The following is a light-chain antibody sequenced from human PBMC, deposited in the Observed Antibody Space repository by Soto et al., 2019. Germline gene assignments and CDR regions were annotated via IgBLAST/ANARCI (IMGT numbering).Light chain of an antibody. CDR2: EVN. J-gene: IGLJ1*01. CDR3: SSYTSSSTYV. Sequence: QSALTQPPSVSGSPGQSVAISCTGTSSDVGSYNRVSWYQQSPGTAPKLMIYEVNNRPSGVPDRFSGSKSGNTASLTISGLQAEDEGDYYCSSYTSSSTYVFGTGTKLTVL. V-gene: IGLV2-18*02. CDR1: SSDVGSYNR.